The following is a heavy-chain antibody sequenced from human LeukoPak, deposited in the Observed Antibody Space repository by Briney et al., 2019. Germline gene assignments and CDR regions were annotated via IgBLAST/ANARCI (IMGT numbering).Heavy chain of an antibody. CDR2: INHSGST. D-gene: IGHD3-22*01. V-gene: IGHV4-34*01. Sequence: SETLSLTCAVYGGSFSGYYWSWIRQPPGKGLEWIGEINHSGSTNYNPSLKSRVTISVDTSKNQFSLKLGSVTAADTAVYYCARWRPYYYDSSGYFLSDWGQGTLVTVSS. CDR1: GGSFSGYY. J-gene: IGHJ4*01. CDR3: ARWRPYYYDSSGYFLSD.